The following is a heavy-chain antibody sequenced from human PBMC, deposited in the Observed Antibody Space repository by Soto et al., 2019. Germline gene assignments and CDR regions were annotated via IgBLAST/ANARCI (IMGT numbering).Heavy chain of an antibody. CDR2: ISAYNGNT. J-gene: IGHJ4*02. CDR3: ARETRTTVTGRPLDY. D-gene: IGHD4-17*01. V-gene: IGHV1-18*01. Sequence: ASVKVSCKASGYTFTSYGISWVRQAPGQGLEWMGWISAYNGNTNYAQKLQGRVTMTTDTSTSTAYMELRSLRSDDTAVYYCARETRTTVTGRPLDYWGQGTLVTVSS. CDR1: GYTFTSYG.